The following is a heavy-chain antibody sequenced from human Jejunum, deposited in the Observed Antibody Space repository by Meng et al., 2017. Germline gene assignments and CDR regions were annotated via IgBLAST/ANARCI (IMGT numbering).Heavy chain of an antibody. CDR3: ARSLPHSSGDKRGLDY. Sequence: QVQLVQSGTEVKKPGASVKVSCKTSGYTFTDYYVHWFRLAPGQGLEWMGRINPNIGYTDYPQTFQGRVTISRDTSISTAYMELSGLRSDDTAVYYCARSLPHSSGDKRGLDYWGQGTLVTVSS. V-gene: IGHV1-2*06. CDR1: GYTFTDYY. CDR2: INPNIGYT. J-gene: IGHJ4*02. D-gene: IGHD1-26*01.